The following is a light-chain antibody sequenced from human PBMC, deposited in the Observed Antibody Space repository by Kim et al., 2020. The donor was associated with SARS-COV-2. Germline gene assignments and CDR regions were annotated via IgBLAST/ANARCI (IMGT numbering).Light chain of an antibody. CDR1: QSVSTW. CDR2: EAS. J-gene: IGKJ2*01. CDR3: QQYKFCPVT. Sequence: DIQMAQSPYTLSASIGDRVTITCRASQSVSTWLAWYQHKPGTAPKLLIYEASSLQSGVHPRFSGSGSWTEFTRTITSLQPDDFATYYFQQYKFCPVTFGQETKVDIK. V-gene: IGKV1-5*03.